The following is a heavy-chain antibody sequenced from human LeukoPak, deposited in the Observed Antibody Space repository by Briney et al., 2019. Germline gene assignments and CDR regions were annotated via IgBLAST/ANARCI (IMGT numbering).Heavy chain of an antibody. V-gene: IGHV3-11*04. Sequence: GGSLRLSCAASGFTFSDYYMSWFRQAPGKGLEWVSYISRSGDSIYYADSVKGRFTISRDNAKNSLYLQMNSLRAEDTAVYYCARDNIELRYPTFYMDVWGKGTTVTVSS. CDR1: GFTFSDYY. J-gene: IGHJ6*03. D-gene: IGHD3-9*01. CDR2: ISRSGDSI. CDR3: ARDNIELRYPTFYMDV.